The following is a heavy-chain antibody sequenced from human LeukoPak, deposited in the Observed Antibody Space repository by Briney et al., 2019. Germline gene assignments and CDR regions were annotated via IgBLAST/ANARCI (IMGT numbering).Heavy chain of an antibody. Sequence: ASVKVSCKASGYTFTGDFIHWVRQAPGQGLEWMGWINSDSGGTNYARKFQGRVTMTRDTSISTAYMELSSLRSDDTAVFYCARGNIATRRGENWCDPWGQGTLVTVSS. CDR1: GYTFTGDF. CDR2: INSDSGGT. CDR3: ARGNIATRRGENWCDP. V-gene: IGHV1-2*02. D-gene: IGHD6-6*01. J-gene: IGHJ5*02.